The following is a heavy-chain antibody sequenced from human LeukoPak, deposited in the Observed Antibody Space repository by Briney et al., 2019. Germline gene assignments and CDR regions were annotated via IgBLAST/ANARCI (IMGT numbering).Heavy chain of an antibody. V-gene: IGHV1-2*02. J-gene: IGHJ6*02. CDR1: GYTFTGYY. CDR3: ARGSIYYYGMDV. CDR2: INPNSGGT. Sequence: ASVKVSCKASGYTFTGYYMHWVRQAPGQGLEWMGWINPNSGGTNYAQKFQGRVTMTRDTSISTAYMELSRLRSEDTAVYYCARGSIYYYGMDVWGQGTTVTVSS.